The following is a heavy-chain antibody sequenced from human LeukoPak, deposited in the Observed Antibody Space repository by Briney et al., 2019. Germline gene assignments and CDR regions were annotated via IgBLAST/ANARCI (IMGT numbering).Heavy chain of an antibody. J-gene: IGHJ6*02. CDR1: GGSISSGGYY. D-gene: IGHD1-1*01. CDR2: IYYSGST. Sequence: SETLSLTCTVSGGSISSGGYYWSWIRQPPGKGLEWIGYIYYSGSTNYNPSLKSRVTISVDTSKNQFSLKLSSVTAADTAVYYCARDWNPYGMDVWGQGTTVTVSS. V-gene: IGHV4-61*08. CDR3: ARDWNPYGMDV.